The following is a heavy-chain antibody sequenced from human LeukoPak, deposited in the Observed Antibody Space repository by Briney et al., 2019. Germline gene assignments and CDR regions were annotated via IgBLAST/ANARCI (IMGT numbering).Heavy chain of an antibody. D-gene: IGHD3-22*01. CDR1: GFTFSSYA. V-gene: IGHV3-23*01. J-gene: IGHJ4*02. Sequence: GGSLRLSCAASGFTFSSYAMSWVRQAPGKGLEWVSAISGSGGSTYYADSVKGRFTISRDNSKNTLYLQVNSLRAEDTAVYHCAKVDSSGSFDYWGQGTLVTVSS. CDR2: ISGSGGST. CDR3: AKVDSSGSFDY.